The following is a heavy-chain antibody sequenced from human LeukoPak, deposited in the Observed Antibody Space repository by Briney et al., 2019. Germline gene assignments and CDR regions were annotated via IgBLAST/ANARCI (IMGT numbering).Heavy chain of an antibody. D-gene: IGHD4-17*01. CDR3: ARGGSDYGGYPGYFQH. Sequence: SVKVSCKASGGTFSSYAISWVRQAPGQGLEWMGGIIPIFGTANYAQKFQGRVTITADESTSTAYMELSSLRSEDTAVYYCARGGSDYGGYPGYFQHWGQGTLVTVSS. CDR2: IIPIFGTA. V-gene: IGHV1-69*13. CDR1: GGTFSSYA. J-gene: IGHJ1*01.